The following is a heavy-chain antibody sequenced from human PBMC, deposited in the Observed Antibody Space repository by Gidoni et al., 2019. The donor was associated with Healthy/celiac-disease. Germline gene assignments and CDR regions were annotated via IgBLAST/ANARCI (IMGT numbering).Heavy chain of an antibody. Sequence: QVQLVESGGGVVQPGRSLRLSCAASGFTFSSYGMHWVRQAPGKGLEWVAVIWYDGSNKYYADSVKGRFTISRDNSKNTLYLQMNSLRAEDTAVYYCARRDGYSYGYYYYYGMDVWGQGTTVTVSS. J-gene: IGHJ6*02. V-gene: IGHV3-33*01. D-gene: IGHD5-18*01. CDR1: GFTFSSYG. CDR3: ARRDGYSYGYYYYYGMDV. CDR2: IWYDGSNK.